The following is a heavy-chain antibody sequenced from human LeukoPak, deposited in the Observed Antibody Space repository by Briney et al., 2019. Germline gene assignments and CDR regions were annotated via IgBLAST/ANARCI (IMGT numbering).Heavy chain of an antibody. V-gene: IGHV4-59*01. CDR1: GGSINNYY. J-gene: IGHJ5*02. Sequence: SETLSLTCTVSGGSINNYYWSWIRQPPGKGLEWIGHISYSGNTNYNSSLRSRVAISVDTSNNQFSLKLSSVTAADTAVYYCAIAPGIPDYNWFDPWGQGTLVTVSS. D-gene: IGHD6-13*01. CDR2: ISYSGNT. CDR3: AIAPGIPDYNWFDP.